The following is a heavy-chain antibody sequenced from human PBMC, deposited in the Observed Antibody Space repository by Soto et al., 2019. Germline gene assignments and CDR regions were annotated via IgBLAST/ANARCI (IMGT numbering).Heavy chain of an antibody. CDR3: ARAGYDSSASDY. CDR2: INAGNGNT. D-gene: IGHD3-22*01. V-gene: IGHV1-3*01. Sequence: ASVKVSCKASGYTFTNYAMHWVRQAPGQRLEWMGWINAGNGNTKYSQKFQGRVTITRDTSASTAYMELSSLRSEDTAVYYCARAGYDSSASDYWGQGTLVTVSS. J-gene: IGHJ4*02. CDR1: GYTFTNYA.